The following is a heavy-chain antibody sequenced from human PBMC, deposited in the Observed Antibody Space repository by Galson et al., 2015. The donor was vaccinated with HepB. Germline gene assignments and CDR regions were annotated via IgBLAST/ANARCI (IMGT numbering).Heavy chain of an antibody. Sequence: SLRLSCAASGFTLSSYAMSWVRQAPGKGLEWVSAITSSSSYISYADSVKGRFAVSRDNAKNSLFLQMNSLRDDDTAVYYCARAQKGYDATDYWGQGTLVTVSS. CDR1: GFTLSSYA. CDR3: ARAQKGYDATDY. J-gene: IGHJ4*02. D-gene: IGHD3-16*01. V-gene: IGHV3-21*01. CDR2: ITSSSSYI.